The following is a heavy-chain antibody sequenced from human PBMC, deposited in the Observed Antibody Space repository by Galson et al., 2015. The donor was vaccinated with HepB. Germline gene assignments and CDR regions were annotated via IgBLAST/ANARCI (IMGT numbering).Heavy chain of an antibody. V-gene: IGHV3-23*01. CDR1: GFTFSSYA. D-gene: IGHD3-10*01. CDR2: ISGSGGST. Sequence: SLRLSCAASGFTFSSYAMSWVRQAPGKGLEWVSAISGSGGSTYYADSAKGRFTISRDNSKNTLYLQMNSLRAEDTAVYYCAKGGSGSNYHTYYYYYYMGVWGKGTTVTVSS. CDR3: AKGGSGSNYHTYYYYYYMGV. J-gene: IGHJ6*03.